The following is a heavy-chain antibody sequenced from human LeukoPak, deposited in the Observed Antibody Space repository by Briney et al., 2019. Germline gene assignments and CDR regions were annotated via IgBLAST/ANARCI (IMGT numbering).Heavy chain of an antibody. CDR2: ISGSGGST. Sequence: GGSLRLSCAASGFTFSSSWMSWVRQAPGKGLEWVSAISGSGGSTYYADSVKGRFTISRDNSKNTLYLQTNSLRAEDTAVYYCAKLPGYSYGYYFDYWGQGTLVTVSS. CDR3: AKLPGYSYGYYFDY. CDR1: GFTFSSSW. D-gene: IGHD5-18*01. V-gene: IGHV3-23*01. J-gene: IGHJ4*02.